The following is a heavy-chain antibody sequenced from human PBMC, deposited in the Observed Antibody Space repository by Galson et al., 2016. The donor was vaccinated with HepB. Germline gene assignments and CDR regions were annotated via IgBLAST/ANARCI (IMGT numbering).Heavy chain of an antibody. V-gene: IGHV2-70*04. CDR2: IDWNDDK. Sequence: PALLKPTQTLTLTCTFSGFSLTTPGMRVGWIRQPPGKALEWLARIDWNDDKFYRTSLKTRLTISKDTSKNQVVLTMTNMDPVDTATYYCARMGFSQLASMSSDYWGHGTLVIVSS. CDR1: GFSLTTPGMR. D-gene: IGHD1-1*01. CDR3: ARMGFSQLASMSSDY. J-gene: IGHJ4*01.